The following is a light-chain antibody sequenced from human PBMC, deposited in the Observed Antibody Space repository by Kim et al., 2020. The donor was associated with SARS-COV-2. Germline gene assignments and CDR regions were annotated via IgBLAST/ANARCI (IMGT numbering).Light chain of an antibody. Sequence: SASVGDRVTITCRASQGISNYLVWYQQKPGKVPKVLIYPASTLQSGVPSRFSGSGSGTELTLTISSLQPEDAATYYCQKYSTAPWTFGQGTKVEI. CDR1: QGISNY. V-gene: IGKV1-27*01. CDR2: PAS. J-gene: IGKJ1*01. CDR3: QKYSTAPWT.